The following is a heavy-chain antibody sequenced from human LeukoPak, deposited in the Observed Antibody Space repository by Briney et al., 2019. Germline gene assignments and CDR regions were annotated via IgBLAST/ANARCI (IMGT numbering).Heavy chain of an antibody. CDR1: GFTFSSYS. Sequence: GGSLRLSSAASGFTFSSYSMNWVRQAPGKGLEWVSSISSSSSYIYYADSVKGRFTISRDNAKNSLYLQMNSLRAEDTAVYYCARGDITIFGVVIPHYFDYWGQGTLVTVSS. D-gene: IGHD3-3*01. CDR2: ISSSSSYI. J-gene: IGHJ4*02. CDR3: ARGDITIFGVVIPHYFDY. V-gene: IGHV3-21*01.